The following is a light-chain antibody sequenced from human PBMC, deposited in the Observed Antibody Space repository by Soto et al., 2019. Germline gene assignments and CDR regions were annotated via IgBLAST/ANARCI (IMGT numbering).Light chain of an antibody. CDR2: DAS. Sequence: DIQLTQSPSTLSAYVGDRVTITCRASQTISNWLAWYQQRPGKAPQLLISDASRLESGVPSRFSGSGSGTEFTLTISSLQPDDSATYYCQHYNSYSEAFGQGTKV. CDR3: QHYNSYSEA. J-gene: IGKJ1*01. V-gene: IGKV1-5*01. CDR1: QTISNW.